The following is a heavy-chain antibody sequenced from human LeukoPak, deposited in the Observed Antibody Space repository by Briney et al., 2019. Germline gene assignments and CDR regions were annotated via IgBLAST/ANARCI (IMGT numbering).Heavy chain of an antibody. CDR3: ARELDLVRYFDY. D-gene: IGHD6-6*01. J-gene: IGHJ4*02. CDR1: GGSISTYY. Sequence: PSETLSLTCTVSGGSISTYYWSWIRQHPGKGLEWIGYIYYSGSTYYNPSLKSRVTISVDTSKNQFSLKLSSVTAADTAVYYCARELDLVRYFDYWGQGTLVTVSS. CDR2: IYYSGST. V-gene: IGHV4-59*06.